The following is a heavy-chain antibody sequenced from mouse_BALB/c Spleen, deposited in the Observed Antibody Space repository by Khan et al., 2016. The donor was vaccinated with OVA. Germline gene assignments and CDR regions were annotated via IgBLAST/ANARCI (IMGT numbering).Heavy chain of an antibody. J-gene: IGHJ4*01. CDR3: ARAYEGNYREAMDY. V-gene: IGHV2-6-7*01. D-gene: IGHD2-10*01. CDR2: IWGDGST. CDR1: GFSLTGYG. Sequence: QVQLKESGPGLVAPSQSLSITCTVSGFSLTGYGVNWVRQPPGKGLEWLGMIWGDGSTDYNSALKSRLSISKDNSKSQVFLTMNSLQTDDTASYYCARAYEGNYREAMDYWGQGTSVTVSS.